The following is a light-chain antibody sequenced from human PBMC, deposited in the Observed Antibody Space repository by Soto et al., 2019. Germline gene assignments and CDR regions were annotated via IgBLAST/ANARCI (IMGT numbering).Light chain of an antibody. CDR1: SSNIGSNY. Sequence: QSVLTQPPSASGTPGQRVTISCSGSSSNIGSNYVYWYQQLPGTAPKLLIYSNSERPSGVPDRFSGSKSGTSASLAISGLRSEDEADYYCAAWDDSLSGHWVFGGGTKLTVL. CDR3: AAWDDSLSGHWV. V-gene: IGLV1-47*02. J-gene: IGLJ3*02. CDR2: SNS.